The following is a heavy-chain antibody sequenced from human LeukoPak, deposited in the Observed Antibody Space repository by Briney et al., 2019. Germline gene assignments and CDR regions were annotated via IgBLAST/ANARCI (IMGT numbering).Heavy chain of an antibody. V-gene: IGHV1-18*01. CDR3: ARGEYYYDSSGYYGFDP. Sequence: ASVKVSCKASGYTFTSYGISWVRQAPGQGLEWMGWISAYNGNTNYAQKLQGRVTMTTDTSTSTAYMELRSLRCDDPAVYYCARGEYYYDSSGYYGFDPWGQGTLVTVSS. D-gene: IGHD3-22*01. J-gene: IGHJ5*02. CDR2: ISAYNGNT. CDR1: GYTFTSYG.